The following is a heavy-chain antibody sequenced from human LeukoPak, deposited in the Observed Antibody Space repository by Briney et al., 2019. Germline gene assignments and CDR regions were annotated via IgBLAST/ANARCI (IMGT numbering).Heavy chain of an antibody. Sequence: PSETLSLTCTVSGGSISSSSYYWGWIRQPPGKGLEWIGSIYYSGSTYYNPSLKSRVTISVDTSKNQFSLKLSSVTAADTAVYYCARHGEVGLPDLIAAAGQGENYYYYGMDVWGQGTTVTVSS. CDR1: GGSISSSSYY. V-gene: IGHV4-39*01. J-gene: IGHJ6*02. CDR2: IYYSGST. CDR3: ARHGEVGLPDLIAAAGQGENYYYYGMDV. D-gene: IGHD6-13*01.